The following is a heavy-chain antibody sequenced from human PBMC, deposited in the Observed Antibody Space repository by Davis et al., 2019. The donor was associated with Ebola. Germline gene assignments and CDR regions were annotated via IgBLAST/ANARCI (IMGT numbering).Heavy chain of an antibody. D-gene: IGHD3-16*01. CDR2: IKQDGSEK. V-gene: IGHV3-7*03. Sequence: GESLKISCAASGFTFSSYWMNWVRQAPGKGLEWVANIKQDGSEKYYVDSVKGRFTISRDNAKNSLYLQMNSLRAEDTAVYYCARCLGSGYDYVWGSQWFDYWGQGTLVTVSS. J-gene: IGHJ4*02. CDR3: ARCLGSGYDYVWGSQWFDY. CDR1: GFTFSSYW.